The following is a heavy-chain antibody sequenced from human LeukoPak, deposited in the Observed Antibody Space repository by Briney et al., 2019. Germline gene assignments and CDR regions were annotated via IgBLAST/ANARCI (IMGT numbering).Heavy chain of an antibody. Sequence: GGPLRLSCAASGFTYSSYAMLWLRQAPGKGLVWVSRVKSVGSSTCYAVSVKGRFTISRDNAGNTLYLQISSLRAEDTAVYYCARDRFLGPVTAYLDYWGQGTPVTVSS. CDR1: GFTYSSYA. V-gene: IGHV3-74*01. D-gene: IGHD2-21*02. J-gene: IGHJ4*02. CDR3: ARDRFLGPVTAYLDY. CDR2: VKSVGSST.